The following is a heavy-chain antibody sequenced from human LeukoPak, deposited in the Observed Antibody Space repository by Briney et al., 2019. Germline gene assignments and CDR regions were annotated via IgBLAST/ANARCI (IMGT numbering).Heavy chain of an antibody. CDR1: GGSISSYY. J-gene: IGHJ6*03. Sequence: SETLSLSCTVSGGSISSYYWSRIRQPPGKGLEWIGYIYTSGSTNYNPSLKSRVTISVDTSKNQFSLKLSSVTAADTAVYYCASSPPYDYYMDVWGKGTTVTVSS. D-gene: IGHD2-8*01. V-gene: IGHV4-4*09. CDR2: IYTSGST. CDR3: ASSPPYDYYMDV.